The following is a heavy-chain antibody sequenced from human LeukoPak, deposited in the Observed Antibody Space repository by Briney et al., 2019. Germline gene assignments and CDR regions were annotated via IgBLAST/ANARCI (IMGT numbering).Heavy chain of an antibody. Sequence: SETLSVTCTVSGGSIISYYWSWIRQPRGKGLGWIGYIYYSGSTNYNPSLKSRVAISVDTSKNQFSLKLSSVTAADTAVYYCAREMESSSWSYYFDYWGQGTLVTVSS. CDR2: IYYSGST. J-gene: IGHJ4*02. V-gene: IGHV4-59*01. CDR1: GGSIISYY. D-gene: IGHD6-13*01. CDR3: AREMESSSWSYYFDY.